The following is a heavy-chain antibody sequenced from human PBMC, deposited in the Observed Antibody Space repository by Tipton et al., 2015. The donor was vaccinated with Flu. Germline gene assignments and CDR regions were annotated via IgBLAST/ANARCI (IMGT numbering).Heavy chain of an antibody. Sequence: LRLSCIVSGDSINDYYWNWIRQPPGEGLEWIGFIYHSGTTNYNPSLKSRVTMSVDTSKTHFSLKLSSVTAADTAVYYCARSYGGSYNYWGQGILVTVSS. V-gene: IGHV4-59*01. CDR1: GDSINDYY. D-gene: IGHD3-10*01. J-gene: IGHJ4*02. CDR2: IYHSGTT. CDR3: ARSYGGSYNY.